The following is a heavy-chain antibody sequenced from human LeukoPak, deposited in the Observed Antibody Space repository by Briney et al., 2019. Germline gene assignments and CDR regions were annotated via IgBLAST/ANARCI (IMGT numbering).Heavy chain of an antibody. D-gene: IGHD1-26*01. CDR1: GFTFSSYW. CDR3: AKSATVGIKAPFDC. Sequence: GSLRLSCAASGFTFSSYWMHWVRQPPGKGLVWVSRINPDGSVTTHADSVEGRFTISRDNSKNTLSLQMSSLRAEDTAVYYCAKSATVGIKAPFDCWGQGALVTVSS. CDR2: INPDGSVT. V-gene: IGHV3-74*01. J-gene: IGHJ4*02.